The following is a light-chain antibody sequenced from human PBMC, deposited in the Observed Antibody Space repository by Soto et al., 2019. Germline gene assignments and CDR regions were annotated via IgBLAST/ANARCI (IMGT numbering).Light chain of an antibody. CDR1: QSVSSY. J-gene: IGKJ4*01. CDR3: QQRSNWLT. CDR2: DAS. V-gene: IGKV3-11*01. Sequence: VLTQSPGTLSLSPGERATLSCRASQSVSSYLAWYQQKPGQAPRLLIYDASNRATGIPARFSGSGSGTDFTLTISSLEPEDFAVYYCQQRSNWLTFGGGTKVEIK.